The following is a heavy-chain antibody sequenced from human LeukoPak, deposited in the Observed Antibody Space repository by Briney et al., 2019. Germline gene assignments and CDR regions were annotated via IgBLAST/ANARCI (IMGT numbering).Heavy chain of an antibody. V-gene: IGHV3-33*01. Sequence: PGGSLRLSCAASGFTFSSYGMHWVRQAAGKGLEWVAVIWYDGSNKYYADSVKGRFTISRGNSKNTQYLQMNSLRAEDTAVYYCARDPSSSGYNDAFDIWGQGTMVTVSS. D-gene: IGHD3-22*01. J-gene: IGHJ3*02. CDR1: GFTFSSYG. CDR3: ARDPSSSGYNDAFDI. CDR2: IWYDGSNK.